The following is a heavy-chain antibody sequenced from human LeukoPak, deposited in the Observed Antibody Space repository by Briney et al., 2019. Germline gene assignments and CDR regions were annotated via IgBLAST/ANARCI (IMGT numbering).Heavy chain of an antibody. V-gene: IGHV3-53*01. J-gene: IGHJ3*02. CDR3: ARDRSSSHAFDI. D-gene: IGHD6-13*01. CDR1: GFTFSNYN. Sequence: GGSLRLSCAASGFTFSNYNMNWVRQTPGKGLEWVSVIYSGGSTYYADSVKGRFTISRDNSKNTLYLQMNSLRAEDTAVYYCARDRSSSHAFDIWGQGTMVTVSS. CDR2: IYSGGST.